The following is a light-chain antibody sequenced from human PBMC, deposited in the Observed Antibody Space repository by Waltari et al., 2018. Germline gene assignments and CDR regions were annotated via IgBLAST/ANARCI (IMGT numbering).Light chain of an antibody. CDR3: QTVDDTGNYVL. Sequence: SSDLTQTPSISVSPGKTAIITCSGDVFADKYIYWFQKKSGQATVAVIRRHTGRPQEIPTRFSGSDSRTTATLAIIGVQPEDEADYCCQTVDDTGNYVLFGGGTKLTVL. CDR2: RHT. CDR1: VFADKY. V-gene: IGLV3-25*03. J-gene: IGLJ3*02.